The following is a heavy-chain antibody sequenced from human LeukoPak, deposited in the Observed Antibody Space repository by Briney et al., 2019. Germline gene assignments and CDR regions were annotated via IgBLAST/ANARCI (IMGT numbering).Heavy chain of an antibody. CDR1: GFIFSSSD. V-gene: IGHV3-21*01. J-gene: IGHJ6*02. CDR3: ARLYCASNKCYIRDSGMDV. D-gene: IGHD2-2*02. Sequence: PGGSLRLSCAASGFIFSSSDMNWVRQAPGKGLEWVSSISTRSNYIYYADSVRGRFTVSRDNAKNSLYLQMNSLRVEDTAVYYCARLYCASNKCYIRDSGMDVWGQGATVTVSS. CDR2: ISTRSNYI.